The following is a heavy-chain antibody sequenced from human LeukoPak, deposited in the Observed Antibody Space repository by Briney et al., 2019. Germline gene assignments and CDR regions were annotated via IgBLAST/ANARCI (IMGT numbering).Heavy chain of an antibody. V-gene: IGHV3-7*01. CDR3: ARADVVLMVYANAFDL. CDR1: GFTFSSYW. CDR2: IKQDGGEK. D-gene: IGHD2-8*01. Sequence: PGGSLRLSCAAAGFTFSSYWMSWVRQAPGKGLEWLANIKQDGGEKYYVDSVKGRFTISREDAKNSLYLQMNSLRAEDTAVYYCARADVVLMVYANAFDLWGQGTMVTVSS. J-gene: IGHJ3*01.